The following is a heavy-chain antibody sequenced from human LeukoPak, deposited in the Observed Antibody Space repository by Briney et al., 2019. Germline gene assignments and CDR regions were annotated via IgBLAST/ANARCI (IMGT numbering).Heavy chain of an antibody. J-gene: IGHJ5*02. Sequence: GASVKVSCKVSGYTLTELSMHWVRQAPGKGLEWMGGFDPEDGETIYAQKFQGRVTMTRNTSISTAYMELSSLRSEDTAVYYCARGPVKPRGLRGTPRGNNWFDPWGQGTLVTVSS. CDR3: ARGPVKPRGLRGTPRGNNWFDP. V-gene: IGHV1-24*01. CDR2: FDPEDGET. CDR1: GYTLTELS. D-gene: IGHD5-12*01.